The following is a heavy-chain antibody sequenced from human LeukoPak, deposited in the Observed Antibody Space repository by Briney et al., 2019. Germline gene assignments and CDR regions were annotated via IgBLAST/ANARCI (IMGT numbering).Heavy chain of an antibody. CDR2: IYYSGST. D-gene: IGHD3-22*01. V-gene: IGHV4-59*01. CDR3: ARDYYDGASDI. CDR1: GGSISSYY. Sequence: SETLSLTCTVSGGSISSYYWSWIRQPPGKGLEWIGYIYYSGSTNYNPSLKSRVTISVDTSKNQFSLKLSSVTAADTAVYYCARDYYDGASDIWGQGTMVTVSS. J-gene: IGHJ3*02.